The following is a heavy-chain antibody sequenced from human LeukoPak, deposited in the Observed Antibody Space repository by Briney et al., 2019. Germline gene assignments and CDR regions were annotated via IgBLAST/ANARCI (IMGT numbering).Heavy chain of an antibody. CDR1: GFTFSDYY. CDR3: ARSGISEIVGSTHFGRYYYYMDV. CDR2: ISSSGSTI. D-gene: IGHD2-15*01. J-gene: IGHJ6*03. Sequence: GGSLRLSCAASGFTFSDYYMSWIRQAPGKGLEWVSYISSSGSTIYYANSVKGRFTISRDNAKNSLYLQMNSLRAEDTAVYYCARSGISEIVGSTHFGRYYYYMDVWGKGTTVTISS. V-gene: IGHV3-11*01.